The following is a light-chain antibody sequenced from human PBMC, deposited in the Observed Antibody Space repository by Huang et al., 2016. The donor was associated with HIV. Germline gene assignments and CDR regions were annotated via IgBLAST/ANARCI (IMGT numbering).Light chain of an antibody. CDR3: QQYNNWPFT. CDR2: GAS. CDR1: QSISSK. V-gene: IGKV3-15*01. Sequence: ERVMTQSPVTLSVSPGERATFSCRASQSISSKLAWYQQKPGPAPRLLISGASTRATGIPDRFSGSGSGTEFTLTISSLQSEDFAVYYCQQYNNWPFTFGPGTRVDIK. J-gene: IGKJ3*01.